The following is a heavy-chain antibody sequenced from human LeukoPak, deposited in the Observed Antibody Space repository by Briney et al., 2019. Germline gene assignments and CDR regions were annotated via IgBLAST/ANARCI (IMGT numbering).Heavy chain of an antibody. V-gene: IGHV7-4-1*02. CDR1: GYTFTSYA. D-gene: IGHD3-3*01. CDR3: ARDHPGGIIRWFDP. Sequence: AAVKVCCTASGYTFTSYAMNWVRQAPGQGLEWMGWINTNTGNPTYAQGFTGRFVFSLDTSVSTAYLQISSLKAEDTAVYYCARDHPGGIIRWFDPWGQGTLVTVSS. CDR2: INTNTGNP. J-gene: IGHJ5*02.